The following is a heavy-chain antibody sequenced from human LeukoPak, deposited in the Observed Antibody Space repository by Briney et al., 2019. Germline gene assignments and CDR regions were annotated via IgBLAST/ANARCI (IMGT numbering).Heavy chain of an antibody. J-gene: IGHJ6*02. Sequence: QPGGSLRLSCAASGFTFSTYGMHWVRQAPGKGLEWVAVISYDGNNKYYADSVKGRFTISRDNSKNTLYLQMNSLRAEDTAVYYCAKDMALVVVTDNGMDVWGQGTTVTVSS. D-gene: IGHD2-21*02. V-gene: IGHV3-30*18. CDR1: GFTFSTYG. CDR2: ISYDGNNK. CDR3: AKDMALVVVTDNGMDV.